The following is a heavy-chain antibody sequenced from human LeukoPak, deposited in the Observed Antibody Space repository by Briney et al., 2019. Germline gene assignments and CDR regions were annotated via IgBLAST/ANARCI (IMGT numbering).Heavy chain of an antibody. J-gene: IGHJ5*02. V-gene: IGHV4-61*01. Sequence: SETLSLTCTVSDGSFSSGSYYWSWIRQPPGKGLEWIGYIYYSGSTNYNPSLKSRVTISVDTSKNQFSLKLSSVTAADTAVYYCARDRHFDWLHYNWFDPWGQGALVTVSS. D-gene: IGHD3-9*01. CDR1: DGSFSSGSYY. CDR2: IYYSGST. CDR3: ARDRHFDWLHYNWFDP.